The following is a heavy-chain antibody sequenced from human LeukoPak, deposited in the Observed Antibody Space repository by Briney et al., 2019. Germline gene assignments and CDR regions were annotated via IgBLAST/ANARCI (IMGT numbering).Heavy chain of an antibody. D-gene: IGHD3-3*01. CDR1: GFTFSTYW. V-gene: IGHV3-7*03. CDR2: VKYDGSEK. CDR3: ARAPREWLLGYYFDY. Sequence: PGGSLRLSCAASGFTFSTYWMSWVRQAPWKGLEWVANVKYDGSEKYYVDSVNGRFTISRDNAKNSLYLQMNSLRAEDTAVYYCARAPREWLLGYYFDYWGQGTLVTVSS. J-gene: IGHJ4*02.